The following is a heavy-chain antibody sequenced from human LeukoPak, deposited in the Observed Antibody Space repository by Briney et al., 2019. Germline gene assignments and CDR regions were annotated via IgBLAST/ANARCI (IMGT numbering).Heavy chain of an antibody. CDR2: ISSSSSYI. J-gene: IGHJ4*02. Sequence: GGSLRLSCAAAGFTFSSYSMNWGRQAPGKGLEWVSSISSSSSYIYYADSVKGRFTISRDNAKNSLYLQMNSLRAEDTAVYYCAIGRLWFSFDYWGQGTLVTVSS. D-gene: IGHD5-18*01. CDR3: AIGRLWFSFDY. CDR1: GFTFSSYS. V-gene: IGHV3-21*01.